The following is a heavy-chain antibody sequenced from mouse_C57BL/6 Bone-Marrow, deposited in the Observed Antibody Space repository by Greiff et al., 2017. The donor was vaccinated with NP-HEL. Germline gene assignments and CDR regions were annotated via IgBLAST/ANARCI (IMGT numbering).Heavy chain of an antibody. J-gene: IGHJ3*01. CDR3: ASNGGFAY. CDR2: IYPGDGDT. V-gene: IGHV1-82*01. Sequence: VKLQESGPELVKPGASVKISCKASGYAFSSSWMNWVKQRPGKGLEWIGRIYPGDGDTNYNGKFKGKATLTADKSSSTAYMQLSSLTSEDSAVYFCASNGGFAYWGQGTLVTVSA. CDR1: GYAFSSSW.